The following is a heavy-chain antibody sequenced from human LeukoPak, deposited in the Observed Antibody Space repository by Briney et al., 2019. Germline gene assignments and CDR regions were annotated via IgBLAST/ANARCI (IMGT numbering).Heavy chain of an antibody. Sequence: GASVKVSCKASGYTFTGYYMHWVRQAPGQGREWMGRINPNSGGTNYAQKFQGRVTMTRDTSISTAYMEPSRLRSDDTAVYYCARGTPEYSSFEDYWGQGTLVTVSS. V-gene: IGHV1-2*06. D-gene: IGHD6-6*01. CDR2: INPNSGGT. J-gene: IGHJ4*02. CDR1: GYTFTGYY. CDR3: ARGTPEYSSFEDY.